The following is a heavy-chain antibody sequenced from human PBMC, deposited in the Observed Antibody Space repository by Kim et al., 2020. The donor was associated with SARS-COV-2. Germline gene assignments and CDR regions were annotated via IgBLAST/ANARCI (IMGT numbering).Heavy chain of an antibody. CDR2: ISSSSSYI. Sequence: GGSLRLSCAASGFTFSSYSMNLVRQAPGKGLECVSSISSSSSYINYSDSVKGRFTISRDNAKNSLYLQMNSLRAKDTAVYYCARGDPAMVPDYYYYGMD. CDR3: ARGDPAMVPDYYYYGMD. D-gene: IGHD5-18*01. J-gene: IGHJ6*01. CDR1: GFTFSSYS. V-gene: IGHV3-21*01.